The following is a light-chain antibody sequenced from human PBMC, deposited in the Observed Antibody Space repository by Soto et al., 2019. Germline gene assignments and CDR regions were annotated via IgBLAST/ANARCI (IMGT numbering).Light chain of an antibody. CDR3: QQDGTSRT. Sequence: EIVLTQSPGTLSLSPGERATLSCRASQSVSSNYLAWYQQTSGQAPRLLIYGISSRATGIPDRFSGSGSGTDFTLTIRRLAPEDFAVYYCQQDGTSRTFGQGTKVEIK. CDR1: QSVSSNY. J-gene: IGKJ1*01. CDR2: GIS. V-gene: IGKV3-20*01.